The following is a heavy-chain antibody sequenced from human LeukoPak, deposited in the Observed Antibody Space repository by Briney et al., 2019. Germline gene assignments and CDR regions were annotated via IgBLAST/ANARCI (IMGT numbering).Heavy chain of an antibody. V-gene: IGHV1-8*02. J-gene: IGHJ4*02. D-gene: IGHD4-17*01. CDR3: VTAVKRVFDF. Sequence: GSVKVSCKASGYTFNGYDINWVRQASGQGLEWMGRLNPHNGHTGYAQKFQGRLTLTRNTSMSTGYMELNNLNFEDTAVYYCVTAVKRVFDFWGQGTLATVSS. CDR1: GYTFNGYD. CDR2: LNPHNGHT.